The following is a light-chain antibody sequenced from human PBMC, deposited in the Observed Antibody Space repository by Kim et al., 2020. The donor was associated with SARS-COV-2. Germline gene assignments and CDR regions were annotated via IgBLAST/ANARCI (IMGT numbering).Light chain of an antibody. Sequence: SLSPGERATLSCRASQSVSSSYLAWYQLKPGQAPRLLIYGASNRATGIPDRFSGIGSGTDFTLTISRLEPEDFAVYYCQQYGYSLSFGGGTKVEI. V-gene: IGKV3-20*01. CDR1: QSVSSSY. J-gene: IGKJ4*01. CDR3: QQYGYSLS. CDR2: GAS.